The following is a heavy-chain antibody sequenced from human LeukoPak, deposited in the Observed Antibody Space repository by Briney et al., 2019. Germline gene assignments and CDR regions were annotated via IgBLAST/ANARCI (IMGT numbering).Heavy chain of an antibody. CDR3: ARAKFPFCSSSTCLFDY. CDR1: GYTFTDYY. D-gene: IGHD2-2*01. V-gene: IGHV1-2*02. Sequence: GASVKVSCKASGYTFTDYYMHWVRQAPGQGVEWMGWINPNDGDTNYAQKFQGRVTMTRDTSISTAHMEVSRLRSDDTAVYLCARAKFPFCSSSTCLFDYWGQGTLVTVSS. CDR2: INPNDGDT. J-gene: IGHJ4*02.